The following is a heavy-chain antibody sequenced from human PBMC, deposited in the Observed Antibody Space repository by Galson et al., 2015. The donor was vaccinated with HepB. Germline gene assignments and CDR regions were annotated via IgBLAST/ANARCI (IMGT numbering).Heavy chain of an antibody. V-gene: IGHV4-59*08. CDR3: ARFPYGDYPDY. Sequence: ETLSLTCTVSGGSISSYYWSWIRQPPGKGLEWIGYIYYSGSTNYNPSLKSRVTISVDTSKNQFSLKLSSVTAADTAVYYCARFPYGDYPDYWGQGTLVTVSS. J-gene: IGHJ4*02. CDR1: GGSISSYY. CDR2: IYYSGST. D-gene: IGHD4-17*01.